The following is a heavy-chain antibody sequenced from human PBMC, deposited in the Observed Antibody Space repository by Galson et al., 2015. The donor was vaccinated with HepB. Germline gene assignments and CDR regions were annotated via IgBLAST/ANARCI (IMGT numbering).Heavy chain of an antibody. D-gene: IGHD1-26*01. CDR3: ARVLPQVDYWYHDL. Sequence: SCAASGFTFTTYWMYWVRQAPGKGLVWVSRINSDGSSPTYADSVKGRFTISRDNARNTLYLQMNSLRAEDTAVYYCARVLPQVDYWYHDLWGRGTLVTVSS. CDR2: INSDGSSP. CDR1: GFTFTTYW. V-gene: IGHV3-74*03. J-gene: IGHJ2*01.